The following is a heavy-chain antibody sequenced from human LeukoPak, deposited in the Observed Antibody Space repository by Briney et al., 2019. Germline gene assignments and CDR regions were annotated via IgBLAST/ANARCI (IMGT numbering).Heavy chain of an antibody. J-gene: IGHJ6*04. CDR2: LIPIFGTA. V-gene: IGHV1-69*13. CDR3: AKLEYYYGSGSNLIPYYYYGMDV. Sequence: SVKVSCKASGGTFSSYAISWVRQAPGQGLEWMGGLIPIFGTANYAQKFQGRVTITADESTSTAYMELSSLRSEDTAVYYCAKLEYYYGSGSNLIPYYYYGMDVWGKGTTVTVSS. CDR1: GGTFSSYA. D-gene: IGHD3-10*01.